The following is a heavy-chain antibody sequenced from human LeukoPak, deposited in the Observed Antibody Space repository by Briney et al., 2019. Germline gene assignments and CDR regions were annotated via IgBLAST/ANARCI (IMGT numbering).Heavy chain of an antibody. Sequence: PGESLKISCKGSGYSFTSYWIGWVRQMPGKGLEWMGIIYPGDSDTRYSPSFQGQVTISADKSISTAYLQWSSLKASDTAMYYCARLISSSSWYSPKPHYYYMDVWGKGTTVTVSS. CDR3: ARLISSSSWYSPKPHYYYMDV. J-gene: IGHJ6*03. CDR1: GYSFTSYW. D-gene: IGHD6-13*01. CDR2: IYPGDSDT. V-gene: IGHV5-51*01.